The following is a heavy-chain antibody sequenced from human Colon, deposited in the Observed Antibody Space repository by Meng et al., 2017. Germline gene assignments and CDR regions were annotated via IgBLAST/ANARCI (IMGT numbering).Heavy chain of an antibody. Sequence: LMHLGAGGRVPGVSLKVSCKASGYTFTGYLIHWVRQAPGQGLEWMGWINPYSGDTIYAQKFEVGVTMTRDASITTAYLELSSLKSDDTAVYYCGTFGGDFDYWGQGTLVTVSS. CDR2: INPYSGDT. D-gene: IGHD3-3*01. CDR3: GTFGGDFDY. J-gene: IGHJ4*02. V-gene: IGHV1-2*02. CDR1: GYTFTGYL.